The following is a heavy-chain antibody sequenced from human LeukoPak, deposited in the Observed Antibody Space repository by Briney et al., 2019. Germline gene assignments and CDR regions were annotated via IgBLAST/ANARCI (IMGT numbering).Heavy chain of an antibody. CDR1: GFTFDDYA. CDR2: ISWNSGSI. V-gene: IGHV3-9*03. J-gene: IGHJ4*02. D-gene: IGHD6-13*01. CDR3: AKAGSSWYYFDY. Sequence: ETGGSLRLSCAASGFTFDDYAMHWVRQAPGKGVEWVSGISWNSGSIGYADSVKGRFTISSDNAKNSLYLQMNSLRAEDMALYYCAKAGSSWYYFDYWGQGTLVTVSS.